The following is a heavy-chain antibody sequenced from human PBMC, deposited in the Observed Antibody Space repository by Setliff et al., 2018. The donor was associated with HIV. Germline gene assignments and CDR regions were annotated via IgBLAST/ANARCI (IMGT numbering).Heavy chain of an antibody. D-gene: IGHD6-13*01. Sequence: SVKVSCKASGYTFTSYGISWVRQAPGQGLEWMGGIIPILGIANYAQKFQGRVTITTDESTSTAYMELSSLRSEDTAVYYCARNSDTAGYFLYWGQGTPVTVS. J-gene: IGHJ1*01. CDR2: IIPILGIA. CDR3: ARNSDTAGYFLY. CDR1: GYTFTSYG. V-gene: IGHV1-69*10.